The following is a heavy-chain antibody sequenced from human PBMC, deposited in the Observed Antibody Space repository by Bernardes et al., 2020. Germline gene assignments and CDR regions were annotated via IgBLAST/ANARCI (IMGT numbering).Heavy chain of an antibody. Sequence: SETLSLTCTVSGGSISSSSYYWGWIRQPPGKGLEWIGSIYYSGSTYYNPSLKSRVTISVDTSKNQFSLKLSSVTAADTAVYYCARQLVVATRVWWFDPWGQGTLVTVSS. CDR3: ARQLVVATRVWWFDP. CDR1: GGSISSSSYY. V-gene: IGHV4-39*01. CDR2: IYYSGST. D-gene: IGHD5-12*01. J-gene: IGHJ5*02.